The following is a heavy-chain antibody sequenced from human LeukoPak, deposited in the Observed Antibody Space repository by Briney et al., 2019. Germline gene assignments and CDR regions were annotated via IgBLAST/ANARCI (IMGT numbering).Heavy chain of an antibody. D-gene: IGHD3-22*01. J-gene: IGHJ5*02. CDR1: GGSISSGGYY. CDR3: ARGGYYDSSGYLNWFDP. V-gene: IGHV4-30-2*01. CDR2: IYHSGST. Sequence: SPSETLSLTRTVSGGSISSGGYYWSWIRQPPGKGLEWIGYIYHSGSTYYNPSLKSRVTISVDTSKNQFSLKLSSVTAADTAVYYCARGGYYDSSGYLNWFDPWGQGTLVTVSS.